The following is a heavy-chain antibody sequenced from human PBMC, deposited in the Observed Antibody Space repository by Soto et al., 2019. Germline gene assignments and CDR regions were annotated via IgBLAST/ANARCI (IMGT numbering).Heavy chain of an antibody. D-gene: IGHD1-1*01. Sequence: EVQLVETGGGLIQPGGSLRLSCAASGFTVSNTYMTWVRQPPGKGLECVSVIYTDGGTNYADSVKGRFIISREHSKNTMYLQMNSLRAEDTAVYSCERALQVAKGGFDPWGQGTLVTVSS. CDR3: ERALQVAKGGFDP. V-gene: IGHV3-53*02. CDR1: GFTVSNTY. CDR2: IYTDGGT. J-gene: IGHJ5*02.